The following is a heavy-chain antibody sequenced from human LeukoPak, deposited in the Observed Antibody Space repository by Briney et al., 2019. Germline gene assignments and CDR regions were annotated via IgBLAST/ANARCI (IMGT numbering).Heavy chain of an antibody. CDR1: GGTFSSYA. CDR2: IIPIFGTA. V-gene: IGHV1-69*13. CDR3: ARVLFTVPPYYYDSSGYLNWFDP. Sequence: SVKVSCKASGGTFSSYAISWVRQAPGQGLEWMGGIIPIFGTANYAQKFQGRVTITADESTSTAYMELSSLRSEDTAVYYCARVLFTVPPYYYDSSGYLNWFDPWGQGTLVTVSS. D-gene: IGHD3-22*01. J-gene: IGHJ5*02.